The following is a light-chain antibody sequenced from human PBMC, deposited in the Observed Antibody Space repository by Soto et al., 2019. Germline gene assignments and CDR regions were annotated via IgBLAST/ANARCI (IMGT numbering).Light chain of an antibody. CDR1: QTVGRNY. Sequence: EIVLTQSPGTLSLSPGESATLSCRASQTVGRNYLAWFQHKPGQAPRLLIYDASKRATGVPDRFSGSGSGTDFTLTVSRLEPEDFAVFYCHQYAYSPLTFGLGTKVEIK. J-gene: IGKJ4*01. CDR2: DAS. CDR3: HQYAYSPLT. V-gene: IGKV3-20*01.